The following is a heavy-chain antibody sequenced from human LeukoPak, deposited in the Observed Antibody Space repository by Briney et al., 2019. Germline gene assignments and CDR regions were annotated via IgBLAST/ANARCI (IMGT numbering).Heavy chain of an antibody. V-gene: IGHV4-59*01. CDR2: IYYSGST. CDR3: ARQHPSVGLWWLNGLAFDI. J-gene: IGHJ3*02. D-gene: IGHD2-21*01. CDR1: GGSISSYY. Sequence: SETLSLTCTVSGGSISSYYWSWIRQPPGKGLEWIGYIYYSGSTNYNPSLKSRVTISVDTSKNQFSLKLSSVTAADTAVYYCARQHPSVGLWWLNGLAFDIWGQGTMVTVSS.